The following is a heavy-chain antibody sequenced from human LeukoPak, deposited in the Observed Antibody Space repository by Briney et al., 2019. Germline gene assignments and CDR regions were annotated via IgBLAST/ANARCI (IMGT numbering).Heavy chain of an antibody. CDR2: INHSGST. V-gene: IGHV4-34*01. J-gene: IGHJ4*02. Sequence: SETLSLTCAVYGGSFSGYHWSWIRQPPGKGLEWIGEINHSGSTNYNPSLKSRVTISIDTSRNHLSLKLTSVTAADTAVYFCARLGSYHDFWGQGALVTVSS. D-gene: IGHD1-26*01. CDR3: ARLGSYHDF. CDR1: GGSFSGYH.